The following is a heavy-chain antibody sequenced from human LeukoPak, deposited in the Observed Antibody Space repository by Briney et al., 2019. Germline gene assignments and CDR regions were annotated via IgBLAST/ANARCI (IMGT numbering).Heavy chain of an antibody. CDR2: IIPIFGTT. V-gene: IGHV1-69*06. D-gene: IGHD3-10*01. CDR1: GGTFSNFA. CDR3: ARVSYGSGSYYNSDAFDI. J-gene: IGHJ3*02. Sequence: SVKVSCKASGGTFSNFAISWVRQAPGQGLEWMGGIIPIFGTTNYAQKLQGRLTITADKSTSTAYMALSSLRSEDTAVYYCARVSYGSGSYYNSDAFDIWGQGTMVTVSS.